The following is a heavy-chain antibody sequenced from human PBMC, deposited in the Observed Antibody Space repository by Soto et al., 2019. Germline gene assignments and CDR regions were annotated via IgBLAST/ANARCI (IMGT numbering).Heavy chain of an antibody. CDR3: ARVFCGVNCYWTEYHFDL. CDR2: IYTGGST. V-gene: IGHV3-66*01. J-gene: IGHJ4*02. CDR1: GFTVTSNY. D-gene: IGHD2-21*01. Sequence: EVQLVESGGGFVQPGGSLRLSCAASGFTVTSNYMTWVRQAPGKGLEWVSVIYTGGSTYYADSVKGRFTISRDNSENTQYLQMNSLRAEDTAVYYCARVFCGVNCYWTEYHFDLWGEGTLVTVSS.